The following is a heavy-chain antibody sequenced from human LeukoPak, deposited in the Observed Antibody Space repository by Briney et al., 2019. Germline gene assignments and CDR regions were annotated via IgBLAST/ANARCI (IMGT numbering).Heavy chain of an antibody. CDR1: GDSISSSGGYC. V-gene: IGHV4-30-2*06. CDR2: VYQSGST. CDR3: ARVTYDSGGLYAFDI. D-gene: IGHD3-22*01. J-gene: IGHJ3*02. Sequence: SETLSLTCAVSGDSISSSGGYCWTWIRQSPGKGLEWLGYVYQSGSTFYNPSLKTRVTMSLDRSKNQFSLRLTSVTAADTAVYYCARVTYDSGGLYAFDIWGQGTMVTVSP.